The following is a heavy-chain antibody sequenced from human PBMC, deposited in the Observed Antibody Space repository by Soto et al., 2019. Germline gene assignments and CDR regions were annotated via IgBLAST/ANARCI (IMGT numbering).Heavy chain of an antibody. CDR2: IIPIFGTA. Sequence: QVQLVQSGAEVKKPGSSVKVSCKASGGTFSSYSINWVRQAPGQGLEWMGEIIPIFGTANYAQKFQGRVTSTADESTSTASMERSSLRSEETAVYYCARAGGRHSGGIDYWGQGTLVTVSS. D-gene: IGHD1-26*01. J-gene: IGHJ4*02. CDR3: ARAGGRHSGGIDY. V-gene: IGHV1-69*01. CDR1: GGTFSSYS.